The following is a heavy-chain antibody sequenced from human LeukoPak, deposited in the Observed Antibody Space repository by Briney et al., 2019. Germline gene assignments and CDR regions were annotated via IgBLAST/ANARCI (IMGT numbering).Heavy chain of an antibody. D-gene: IGHD3-22*01. J-gene: IGHJ5*02. Sequence: ASVKVSCKASGYTFTSYGISWVRQAPGQGLEWMGWISAYNGNTNYAQKLQGRVTMTRNTSISTAYMELSSLRSEDTAVYYCARSNDKGNWFDPWGQGTLVTVSS. CDR3: ARSNDKGNWFDP. CDR1: GYTFTSYG. V-gene: IGHV1-18*01. CDR2: ISAYNGNT.